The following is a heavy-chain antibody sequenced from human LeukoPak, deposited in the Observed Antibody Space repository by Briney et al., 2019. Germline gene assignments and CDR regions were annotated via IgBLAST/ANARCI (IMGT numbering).Heavy chain of an antibody. CDR2: IYYSGST. J-gene: IGHJ5*02. Sequence: SETLSLTCTVSGGSISSYYWSWIRQPPGKGLEWIGYIYYSGSTNYNPSLKSRVTISVDTSKNQFSLKLSSVTAADTAVYYYARKGSSSSGWFDPWGQGTLVTVSS. CDR1: GGSISSYY. V-gene: IGHV4-59*01. D-gene: IGHD6-6*01. CDR3: ARKGSSSSGWFDP.